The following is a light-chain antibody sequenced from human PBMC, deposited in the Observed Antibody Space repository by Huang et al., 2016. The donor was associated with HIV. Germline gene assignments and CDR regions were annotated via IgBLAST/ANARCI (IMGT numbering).Light chain of an antibody. CDR3: QQRANWLT. CDR1: QSVRSY. V-gene: IGKV3-11*01. Sequence: IVLTQSPATLSLSPGERATLSCRASQSVRSYLAWYQQKPGQAPRLLIYEGSNRATGVPARFSGSESGTDFTLTISSLEPEDFAVYYCQQRANWLTFGGGTKVEIK. CDR2: EGS. J-gene: IGKJ4*01.